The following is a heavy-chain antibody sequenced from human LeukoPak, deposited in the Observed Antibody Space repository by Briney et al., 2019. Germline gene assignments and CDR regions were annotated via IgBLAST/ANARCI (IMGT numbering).Heavy chain of an antibody. V-gene: IGHV1-18*01. Sequence: ASVKVSCKASGYTFTNYGISWVRQAPGQGLEWMGWISAYSGYTHYAQKIQGRVTVTTEASTSTAYMELRSLTSYDTAVYYCATDAVSTTTAGGIDYWGEGTLVTASS. CDR3: ATDAVSTTTAGGIDY. CDR2: ISAYSGYT. CDR1: GYTFTNYG. J-gene: IGHJ4*02. D-gene: IGHD5/OR15-5a*01.